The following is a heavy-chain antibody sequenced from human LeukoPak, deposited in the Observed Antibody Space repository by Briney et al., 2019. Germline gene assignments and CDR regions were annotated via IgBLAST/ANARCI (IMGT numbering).Heavy chain of an antibody. D-gene: IGHD1-26*01. CDR3: ARAEWELGGGLFDY. V-gene: IGHV4-59*01. CDR1: GGSISSYY. Sequence: PSETLSLTCTVSGGSISSYYWSWIRQPPGKGLEWIGYIYYSGSTNYNPSLKSRVTISVDTSKNQFSLKLSSVTAADTAAYYCARAEWELGGGLFDYWGQGTLVTVSS. J-gene: IGHJ4*02. CDR2: IYYSGST.